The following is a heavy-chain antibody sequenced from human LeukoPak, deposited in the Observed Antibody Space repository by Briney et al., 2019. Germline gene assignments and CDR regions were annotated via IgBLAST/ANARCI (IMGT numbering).Heavy chain of an antibody. CDR1: GFTLSNYW. V-gene: IGHV3-7*03. D-gene: IGHD3-10*02. Sequence: GGSLRLSCAASGFTLSNYWMAWVRQTPGKRLEWVANVKQDESEKFYADSVEGRFTISRDNAKNSLYLQMDSLRAEDTAVYYCVRDVRGGHFDYWGQGTLVTVSS. J-gene: IGHJ4*02. CDR2: VKQDESEK. CDR3: VRDVRGGHFDY.